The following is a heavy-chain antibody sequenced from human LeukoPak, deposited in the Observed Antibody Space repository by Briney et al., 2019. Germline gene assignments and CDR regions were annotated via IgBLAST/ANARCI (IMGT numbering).Heavy chain of an antibody. CDR1: GFTFSSYW. Sequence: GGSLRLSCAASGFTFSSYWMSWVRQVPGKGPEWVANIKPDGSERYYVDSVKGRFIVYRDKAKNSLFLQMNRRRAEATAMINCSEGSNYGDSSFWGQGTLVTVSS. J-gene: IGHJ4*02. V-gene: IGHV3-7*01. CDR2: IKPDGSER. D-gene: IGHD4-17*01. CDR3: SEGSNYGDSSF.